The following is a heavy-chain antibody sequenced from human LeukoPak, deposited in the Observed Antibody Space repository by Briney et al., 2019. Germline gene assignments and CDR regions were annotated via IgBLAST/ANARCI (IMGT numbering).Heavy chain of an antibody. CDR2: INPSGGST. Sequence: ASVKVSCKASGYTFTSYYMHWVRQAPGQGLEWMGIINPSGGSTSYAQKFQGRVTMTRDTSTSTVYMELSSLRSEDTAVYYCARDWEGATPFDAFDIWGQGTMVTVSS. J-gene: IGHJ3*02. CDR1: GYTFTSYY. D-gene: IGHD1-26*01. CDR3: ARDWEGATPFDAFDI. V-gene: IGHV1-46*01.